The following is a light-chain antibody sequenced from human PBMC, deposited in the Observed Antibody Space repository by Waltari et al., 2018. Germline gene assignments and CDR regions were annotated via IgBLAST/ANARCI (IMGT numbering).Light chain of an antibody. CDR1: SGDVGSHDL. CDR3: CSFTNSRNFDV. Sequence: QSALTQPASVSGSPGQSITISCTGTSGDVGSHDLVSWYQQHPGKAPKLIIYEINKRPSEVSNRFSGSKSGKTASLTISGLQAEDEADYYCCSFTNSRNFDVFGTGTKVTVL. V-gene: IGLV2-23*02. CDR2: EIN. J-gene: IGLJ1*01.